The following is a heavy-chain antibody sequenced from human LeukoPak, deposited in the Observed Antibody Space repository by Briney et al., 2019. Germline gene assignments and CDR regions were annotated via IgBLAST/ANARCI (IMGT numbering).Heavy chain of an antibody. CDR2: IWYDGSNK. J-gene: IGHJ4*02. V-gene: IGHV3-33*01. D-gene: IGHD2-15*01. CDR1: GFTFGDHA. CDR3: ARDRDRTLRYCSGGSCYAFDY. Sequence: GGSLRLSCTTSGFTFGDHAMCWVRQAPGKGLEWVAVIWYDGSNKYYADSVKGRFTISRDNSKNTLYLQMNSLRAEDTAVYYCARDRDRTLRYCSGGSCYAFDYWGQGTLVTVSS.